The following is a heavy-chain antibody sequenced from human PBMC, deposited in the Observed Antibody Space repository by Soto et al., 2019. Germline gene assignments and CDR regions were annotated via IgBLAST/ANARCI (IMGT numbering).Heavy chain of an antibody. J-gene: IGHJ5*02. CDR3: AREAAAGVRGGTNWFDP. D-gene: IGHD6-13*01. CDR1: AFTFTSYA. V-gene: IGHV1-3*01. Sequence: QVQLVQSGAEVKRPGASVKVSCKASAFTFTSYAIHWVRQAPGQRLEWMGWINAGNGNTKYSQKFQGRITITRDTSASTAYMELSSLRSEDTAVYYCAREAAAGVRGGTNWFDPWGQGTLVTVSS. CDR2: INAGNGNT.